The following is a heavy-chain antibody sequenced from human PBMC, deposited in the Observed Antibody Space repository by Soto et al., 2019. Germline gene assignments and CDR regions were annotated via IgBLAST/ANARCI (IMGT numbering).Heavy chain of an antibody. Sequence: PGESLKISCTGFGYTFTTFWISWVRQMPGKGLEWMGRIDPRDSQTNYSPSFQGHVTISVDKSISTAYLQWGSLKASDTAMYYCARLFCSTDTCDSWFDPWGQGTLVTVSS. V-gene: IGHV5-10-1*01. CDR1: GYTFTTFW. J-gene: IGHJ5*02. CDR2: IDPRDSQT. D-gene: IGHD1-26*01. CDR3: ARLFCSTDTCDSWFDP.